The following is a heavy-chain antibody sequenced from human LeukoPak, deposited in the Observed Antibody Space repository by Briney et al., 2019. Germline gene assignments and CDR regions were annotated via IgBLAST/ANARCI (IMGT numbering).Heavy chain of an antibody. Sequence: GASVKGSCKVSGYTLTELSMHWVRQAPGKGLEWRGGFDPEDGETIYAQKFQGRVTMTEDTSTDTAYMELSSVRSEETAVYYCATDFGSGWYVGYWGQGTLVTVSS. V-gene: IGHV1-24*01. CDR1: GYTLTELS. J-gene: IGHJ4*02. CDR2: FDPEDGET. CDR3: ATDFGSGWYVGY. D-gene: IGHD6-19*01.